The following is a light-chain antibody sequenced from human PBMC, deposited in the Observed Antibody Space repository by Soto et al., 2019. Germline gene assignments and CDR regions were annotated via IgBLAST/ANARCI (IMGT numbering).Light chain of an antibody. V-gene: IGKV1-5*03. CDR3: QQYNSPPWT. J-gene: IGKJ1*01. CDR1: ESIISL. Sequence: DIQMTQSPSTLSASVGDRVNITCRASESIISLLAWYQQKPGKAPKLLIYKASSLESGVPSRFSGSGSGTEFTLTISSLQPDDFATYYCQQYNSPPWTFGQGTKVEIK. CDR2: KAS.